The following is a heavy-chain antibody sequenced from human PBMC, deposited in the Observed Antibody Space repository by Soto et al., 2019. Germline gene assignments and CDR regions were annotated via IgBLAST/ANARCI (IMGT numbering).Heavy chain of an antibody. V-gene: IGHV3-30-3*01. D-gene: IGHD1-26*01. CDR2: ISYDGSNK. J-gene: IGHJ4*02. CDR1: GFTFSSYA. CDR3: ARDSGEEWELLFDY. Sequence: QVQLVESGGGVVQPGRSLRLSCAASGFTFSSYAMHWVRQAPGKGLEWVAVISYDGSNKYYADSVKGRFTISRDNSKNTLYLQMNSLRAEDTAVYYCARDSGEEWELLFDYWGQGTLVTVSS.